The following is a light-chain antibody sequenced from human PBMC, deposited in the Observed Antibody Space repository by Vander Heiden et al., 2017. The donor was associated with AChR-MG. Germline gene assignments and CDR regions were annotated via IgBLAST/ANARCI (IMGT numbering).Light chain of an antibody. CDR3: QQSYSSPQT. Sequence: DIQMTQSPSSLSASVGDRVTITFPASQSISSYLNWYQQKPGTAPKLLIYAASSLQSGAPSRFSGSGSGTDFTLTISSLQPEDFASYYCQQSYSSPQTFGQGTKVEIK. V-gene: IGKV1-39*01. CDR1: QSISSY. J-gene: IGKJ1*01. CDR2: AAS.